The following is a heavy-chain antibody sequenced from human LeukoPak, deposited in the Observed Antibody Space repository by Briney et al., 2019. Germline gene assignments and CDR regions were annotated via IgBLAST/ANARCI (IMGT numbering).Heavy chain of an antibody. CDR2: ISYDGNNK. V-gene: IGHV3-30*18. Sequence: GGSLRLSCAASGFSFSDYAMHWVRQAPGKGLEWVALISYDGNNKFYAESVKGRFIISRDNSTNTLYLQMSSLRSDDTAVYYCAKDRSSLLPSWDFQYWGQGTLVTVSS. J-gene: IGHJ1*01. D-gene: IGHD1-26*01. CDR1: GFSFSDYA. CDR3: AKDRSSLLPSWDFQY.